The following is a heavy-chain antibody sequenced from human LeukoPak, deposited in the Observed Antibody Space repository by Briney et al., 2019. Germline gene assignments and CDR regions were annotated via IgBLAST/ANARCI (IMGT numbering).Heavy chain of an antibody. Sequence: GGSLRLSCAASGFTFSSHGMHWVRQAPGKGLEWVAFIRYDGSNKYYADSVKGRFTISRDNSKNTLYLQMNSLRAEDTAVYYCAKDREYSSGWYGVFDYWGQGTLVTVSS. J-gene: IGHJ4*02. CDR1: GFTFSSHG. D-gene: IGHD6-19*01. V-gene: IGHV3-30*02. CDR3: AKDREYSSGWYGVFDY. CDR2: IRYDGSNK.